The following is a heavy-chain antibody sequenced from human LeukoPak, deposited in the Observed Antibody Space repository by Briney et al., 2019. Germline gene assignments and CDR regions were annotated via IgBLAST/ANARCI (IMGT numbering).Heavy chain of an antibody. CDR3: AKDSRGGLWFHYFDS. Sequence: GGSLRLSCVASGFGFRGFGMHWVRQAPSRGLEWVAGVSYDGSDKYYGDSVKGRFTISRDNSKNMLYLQMNNLRVEDTALYYCAKDSRGGLWFHYFDSWGQGILVTVSS. V-gene: IGHV3-30*18. CDR1: GFGFRGFG. D-gene: IGHD3-10*01. J-gene: IGHJ4*02. CDR2: VSYDGSDK.